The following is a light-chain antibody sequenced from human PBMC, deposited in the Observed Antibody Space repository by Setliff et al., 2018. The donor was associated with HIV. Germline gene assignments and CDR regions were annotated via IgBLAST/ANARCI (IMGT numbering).Light chain of an antibody. J-gene: IGLJ1*01. CDR2: DVS. CDR3: SSYTSSSTYV. Sequence: QSALTQPASVSGSPGQSITSSCTGTSSDVGGYKYVSWYQQHPGRAPKLMIYDVSNRPSGVSNRFSGSKSGNTASLTISGLQAEDEADYYCSSYTSSSTYVFGTGTKSPA. CDR1: SSDVGGYKY. V-gene: IGLV2-14*03.